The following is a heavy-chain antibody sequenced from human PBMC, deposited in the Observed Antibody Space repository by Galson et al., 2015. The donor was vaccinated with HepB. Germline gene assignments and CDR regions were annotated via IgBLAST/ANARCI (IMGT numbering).Heavy chain of an antibody. CDR3: AKDDNFYCSSSIVCSHYYMDV. D-gene: IGHD2-2*01. J-gene: IGHJ6*03. Sequence: SLRLSCAASGFTFSTYGMHWVRQAPGKGLEWLAFMSYDGNNKYHAESVKDRFTISRDNTKKTVYLQMNSLRAEDTAVYYCAKDDNFYCSSSIVCSHYYMDVWGKGTTVTVSS. CDR2: MSYDGNNK. CDR1: GFTFSTYG. V-gene: IGHV3-30*18.